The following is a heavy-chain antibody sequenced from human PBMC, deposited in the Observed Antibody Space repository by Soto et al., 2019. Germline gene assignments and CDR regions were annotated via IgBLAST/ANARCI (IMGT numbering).Heavy chain of an antibody. CDR1: GFTFSSYE. V-gene: IGHV3-48*03. D-gene: IGHD2-21*01. CDR2: ISSSGSTI. Sequence: PGGSLRLSCAASGFTFSSYEVNWVRQAPGKGLEWVSYISSSGSTIYYADSVKGRFTISRDNAKNSLYLQMNSLRAEDTAVYYCASFARGHDYWGQGTLVTVSS. J-gene: IGHJ4*02. CDR3: ASFARGHDY.